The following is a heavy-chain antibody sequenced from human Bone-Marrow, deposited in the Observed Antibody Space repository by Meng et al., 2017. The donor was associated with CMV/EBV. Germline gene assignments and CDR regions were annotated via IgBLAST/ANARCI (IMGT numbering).Heavy chain of an antibody. CDR2: ISLDGSST. D-gene: IGHD2-8*01. CDR1: GFTLSNYW. Sequence: GGSLRLSSVASGFTLSNYWMHWVRQAPGKGLVWVSRISLDGSSTNYADSLKGGFTISRDNAKNTVYRQMKRLRVEDTAEYCCASGVWGRGDDWGQGTLVTVSS. J-gene: IGHJ4*02. V-gene: IGHV3-74*01. CDR3: ASGVWGRGDD.